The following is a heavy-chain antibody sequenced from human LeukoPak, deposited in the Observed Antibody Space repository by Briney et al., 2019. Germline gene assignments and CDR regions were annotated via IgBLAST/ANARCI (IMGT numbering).Heavy chain of an antibody. J-gene: IGHJ4*02. Sequence: SVKVSCKASGGTFSSYAISWVRQAPGQGLEWMGRIIPILGIANYAQKFQGRVTITADRSTSTAYMELSSLRSEDTAVYYCARERFDSSGNYFHYWGQGTLVTVSS. CDR3: ARERFDSSGNYFHY. D-gene: IGHD3-22*01. V-gene: IGHV1-69*04. CDR1: GGTFSSYA. CDR2: IIPILGIA.